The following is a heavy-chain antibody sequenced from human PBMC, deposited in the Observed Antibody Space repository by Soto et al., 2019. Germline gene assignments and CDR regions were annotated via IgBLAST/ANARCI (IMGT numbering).Heavy chain of an antibody. CDR1: GFTFGTYA. Sequence: QVHLVESGGGVVQPGQSLRLSCAASGFTFGTYAIHWLRQAPGKGLEWVAIISYDSTNKFYADSVKGRFAISRDNSKNTLYLQMITLRPEDTAVYFCAKTDPGGRCSGVCYPDYWGQGTLVTVSS. CDR2: ISYDSTNK. D-gene: IGHD2-21*02. J-gene: IGHJ4*02. V-gene: IGHV3-30*18. CDR3: AKTDPGGRCSGVCYPDY.